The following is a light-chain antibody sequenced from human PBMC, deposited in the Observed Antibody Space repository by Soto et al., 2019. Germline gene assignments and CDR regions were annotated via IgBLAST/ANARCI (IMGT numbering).Light chain of an antibody. Sequence: EIMMTQSPDTLSVSPGESATLSCRASQSVSNNLAWYQHKPGQAPRLLIYYASTRATGIPARFSGSGSGTEFPLTISRLQSDDFALYYCQQDNDWPPITFGQGTRLEIK. V-gene: IGKV3-15*01. CDR3: QQDNDWPPIT. J-gene: IGKJ5*01. CDR2: YAS. CDR1: QSVSNN.